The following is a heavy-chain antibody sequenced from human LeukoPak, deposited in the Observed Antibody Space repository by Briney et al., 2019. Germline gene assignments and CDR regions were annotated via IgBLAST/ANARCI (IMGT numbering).Heavy chain of an antibody. Sequence: GGSLRLSCAASGFTFSSYGMHWVRQAPGKGLEWVAAISYDGSNKYYADSVKGRFTISRDNSKNTLYLQMNSLRDEDTAVYYCARDKYARYAPHYYDSSGYHDYWGPGTLVTVSS. CDR1: GFTFSSYG. CDR2: ISYDGSNK. V-gene: IGHV3-30*03. D-gene: IGHD3-22*01. J-gene: IGHJ4*02. CDR3: ARDKYARYAPHYYDSSGYHDY.